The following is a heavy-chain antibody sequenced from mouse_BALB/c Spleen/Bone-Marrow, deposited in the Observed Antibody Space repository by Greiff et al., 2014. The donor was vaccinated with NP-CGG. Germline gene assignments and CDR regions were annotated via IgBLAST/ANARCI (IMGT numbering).Heavy chain of an antibody. D-gene: IGHD2-14*01. CDR1: GFTFSDYY. V-gene: IGHV5-4*02. Sequence: EVHLVESGGGLVKPGGSLKLSRAASGFTFSDYYMYWVRQTPEKRLEWVATISDGSTYTYYPDSVKGRFTISRDNAKNNLYLQMSSLKSEDTALYYCARDRGVQGYAMDYWGQGTSVTVSS. CDR3: ARDRGVQGYAMDY. CDR2: ISDGSTYT. J-gene: IGHJ4*01.